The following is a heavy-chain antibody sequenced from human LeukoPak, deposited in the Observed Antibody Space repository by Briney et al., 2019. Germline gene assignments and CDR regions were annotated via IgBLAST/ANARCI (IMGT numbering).Heavy chain of an antibody. V-gene: IGHV3-74*01. D-gene: IGHD2-8*02. CDR3: ARDMETGGRAFDS. CDR1: GSRFSNYW. Sequence: GGSLRLSCAASGSRFSNYWIHWVRQAPAKGLVWVSRIRTDGGSTAYADFVKGRFTISRDNAKNTVYLQMNSLRADDTAVYYCARDMETGGRAFDSWGQGTLVTVSS. CDR2: IRTDGGST. J-gene: IGHJ4*02.